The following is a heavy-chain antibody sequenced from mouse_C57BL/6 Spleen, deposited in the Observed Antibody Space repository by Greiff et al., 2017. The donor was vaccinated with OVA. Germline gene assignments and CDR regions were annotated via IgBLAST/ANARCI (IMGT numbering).Heavy chain of an antibody. CDR1: GYTFTDYY. CDR3: ATYYYGSSYGGAFDY. V-gene: IGHV1-26*01. Sequence: VQLQQSGPELVKPGASVKISCKASGYTFTDYYMNWVKQSHGKSLEWIGDINPNNGGTSYNQKFKGKATLTVDKSSSTAYMELRSLTSEDSAVYYCATYYYGSSYGGAFDYWGQGTTLTVSS. J-gene: IGHJ2*01. CDR2: INPNNGGT. D-gene: IGHD1-1*01.